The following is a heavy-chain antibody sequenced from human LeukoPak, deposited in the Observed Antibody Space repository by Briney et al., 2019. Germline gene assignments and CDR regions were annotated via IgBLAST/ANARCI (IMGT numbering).Heavy chain of an antibody. D-gene: IGHD3/OR15-3a*01. V-gene: IGHV1-2*02. CDR3: ARGKVGLHPDY. Sequence: GSSVKVSCKASGYTFTGCYMHWVRQAPGQGHEWMGWINPNSGGTNYAQKFQGRVTMTRDTSISTAYMELSRLRSDDTAVYYCARGKVGLHPDYWGQGTLVTVSS. CDR1: GYTFTGCY. CDR2: INPNSGGT. J-gene: IGHJ4*02.